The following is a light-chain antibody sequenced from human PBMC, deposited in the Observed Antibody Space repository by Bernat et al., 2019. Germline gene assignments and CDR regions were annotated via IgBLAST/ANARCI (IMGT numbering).Light chain of an antibody. V-gene: IGKV1-27*01. CDR2: AAS. J-gene: IGKJ1*01. CDR1: QGISNY. CDR3: QKYNSAPWT. Sequence: IQMTQSPSSLSASVGDRVTITCRASQGISNYLAWYQQKPGKVPKLLIYAASTLQSGVPSRVSGSRSGTDFTLNISGLQPEDVATYYCQKYNSAPWTFGQGTKVEI.